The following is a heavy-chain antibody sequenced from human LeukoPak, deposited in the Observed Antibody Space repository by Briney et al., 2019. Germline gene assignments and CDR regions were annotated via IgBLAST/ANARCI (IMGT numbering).Heavy chain of an antibody. J-gene: IGHJ4*02. D-gene: IGHD3/OR15-3a*01. CDR2: IYHSGST. CDR3: ARHAGTGDY. Sequence: SETLSLTCAVSGYSISSGHYWGWIRQPPGKGLEWIGSIYHSGSTYYNPSLKSRVTISVDTSKNQFSLKLSSVTAADTAVYYCARHAGTGDYWGQGTLVTVSS. V-gene: IGHV4-38-2*01. CDR1: GYSISSGHY.